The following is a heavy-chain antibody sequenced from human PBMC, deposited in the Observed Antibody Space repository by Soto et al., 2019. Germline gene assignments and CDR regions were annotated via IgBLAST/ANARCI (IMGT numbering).Heavy chain of an antibody. J-gene: IGHJ5*02. CDR1: GWAITDFY. Sequence: ASLNGYCTASGWAITDFYMDVVRQEHGQGLEWMGWINPNSGGTNYAQKFQGWVTMTRDTSISTAYMELSRLRSDDTAVYYCAGLEARYDFWSGYLTWSDPWGQGTLVTVSS. D-gene: IGHD3-3*01. CDR3: AGLEARYDFWSGYLTWSDP. CDR2: INPNSGGT. V-gene: IGHV1-2*04.